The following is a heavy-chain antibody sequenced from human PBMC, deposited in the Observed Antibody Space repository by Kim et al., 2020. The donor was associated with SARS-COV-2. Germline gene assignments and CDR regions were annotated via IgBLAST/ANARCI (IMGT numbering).Heavy chain of an antibody. CDR1: GGTFSSYA. V-gene: IGHV1-69*13. J-gene: IGHJ4*02. Sequence: SVKVSCKASGGTFSSYAISWVRQAPGQGLEWMGGIIPIFGTANYAQKFQGRVTITADESTSTAYMELSSLRSEDTAVYYCARAVPYYYYDSSGYYPTVYYFDYWGQGTLVTVSS. D-gene: IGHD3-22*01. CDR2: IIPIFGTA. CDR3: ARAVPYYYYDSSGYYPTVYYFDY.